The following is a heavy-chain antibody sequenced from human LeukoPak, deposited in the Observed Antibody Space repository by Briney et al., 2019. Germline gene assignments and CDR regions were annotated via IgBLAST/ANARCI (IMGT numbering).Heavy chain of an antibody. CDR3: ARWVLTGLYDMLFDY. V-gene: IGHV3-48*03. J-gene: IGHJ4*02. Sequence: GGSLRLSCAASGFTFSNFEVNWVRQAPGKGLEWISYIHSSGTTKYYADSVEGRFTISRDNAKNSLYLEVKNLRAEDTAVYYCARWVLTGLYDMLFDYWGQGTLVTVSS. CDR1: GFTFSNFE. D-gene: IGHD3-9*01. CDR2: IHSSGTTK.